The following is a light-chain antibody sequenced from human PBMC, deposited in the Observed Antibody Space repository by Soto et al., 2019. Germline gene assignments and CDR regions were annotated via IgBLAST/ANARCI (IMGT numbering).Light chain of an antibody. CDR2: AAS. CDR3: LQDYNYPWT. Sequence: AIPMTQSPSSLSESVGDRVTITCRASQDIRNDLGWYQQKPGKAPILLIYAASNSQSGVPSRFSGGGSGTDFTLTISSLQPEDFATYYCLQDYNYPWTFGPGTKVEIE. CDR1: QDIRND. J-gene: IGKJ1*01. V-gene: IGKV1-6*01.